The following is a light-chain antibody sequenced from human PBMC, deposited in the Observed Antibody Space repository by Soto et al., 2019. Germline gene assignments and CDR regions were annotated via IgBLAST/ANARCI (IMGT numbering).Light chain of an antibody. CDR1: QSISSN. V-gene: IGKV3-15*01. J-gene: IGKJ1*01. CDR3: QQYNNWPLWT. Sequence: EIVMTQSPATLSVSPGERATLSCRASQSISSNLAWYQLKPGQAPTLLIYDASTRATGIPARFSGRGSGTEFTLTISSLQSEDFAVYYCQQYNNWPLWTFGQGTKVDIK. CDR2: DAS.